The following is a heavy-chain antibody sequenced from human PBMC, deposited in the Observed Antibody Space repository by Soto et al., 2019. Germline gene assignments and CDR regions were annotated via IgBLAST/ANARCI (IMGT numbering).Heavy chain of an antibody. Sequence: GGSLRLSCAASGFTFSSYSMNWVRQAPGKGLEWVSSISSSSSYIYYADSVKGRFTISRDNAKNSLYLQMNSLRAEDTAVYYCARDLGRIVATGGSDYWGQGTLVTVSS. CDR2: ISSSSSYI. CDR1: GFTFSSYS. J-gene: IGHJ4*02. V-gene: IGHV3-21*01. CDR3: ARDLGRIVATGGSDY. D-gene: IGHD5-12*01.